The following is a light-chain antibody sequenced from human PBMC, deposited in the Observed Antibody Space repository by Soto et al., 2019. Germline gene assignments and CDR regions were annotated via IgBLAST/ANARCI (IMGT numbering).Light chain of an antibody. CDR3: SSYAGSNNVL. J-gene: IGLJ2*01. Sequence: QSALTQPPSASGSPGQSVAISCTGTSSDVGGYNFVSWYQQHPGKAPKVLIYEVSKRASGVPDRFSGSKSGNTASLTVSGLQAEDEADYCCSSYAGSNNVLFGGGTKLTVL. V-gene: IGLV2-8*01. CDR2: EVS. CDR1: SSDVGGYNF.